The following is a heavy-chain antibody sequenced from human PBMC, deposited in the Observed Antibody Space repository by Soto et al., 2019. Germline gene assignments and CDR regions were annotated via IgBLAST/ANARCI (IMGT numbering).Heavy chain of an antibody. Sequence: SETLSLTCTVSGGSISSYYWSWIRQPPGKGLEWIGYIYYSGSTNYNPSLKSRVTISVDTSKNQFSLKLSSVTAADTAVYYCARFDEYSSPRSDYWGQGTLVTVSS. CDR1: GGSISSYY. CDR2: IYYSGST. CDR3: ARFDEYSSPRSDY. V-gene: IGHV4-59*01. J-gene: IGHJ4*02. D-gene: IGHD6-6*01.